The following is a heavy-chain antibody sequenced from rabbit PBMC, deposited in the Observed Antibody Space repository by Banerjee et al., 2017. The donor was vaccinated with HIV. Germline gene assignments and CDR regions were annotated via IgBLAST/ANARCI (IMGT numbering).Heavy chain of an antibody. CDR2: IGGGDGST. CDR3: VRAGVYAGSSSYTGFDFNL. D-gene: IGHD8-1*01. J-gene: IGHJ4*01. V-gene: IGHV1S47*01. CDR1: GFDFSSYA. Sequence: QEQLVESGGGLVQPEGSLTLTCKASGFDFSSYAMCWVRQAPGKGPEWIACIGGGDGSTYYASWVNGRFTVSRSTSLNTVDLQMTSLTAADTATYFCVRAGVYAGSSSYTGFDFNLWGPGTLVTVS.